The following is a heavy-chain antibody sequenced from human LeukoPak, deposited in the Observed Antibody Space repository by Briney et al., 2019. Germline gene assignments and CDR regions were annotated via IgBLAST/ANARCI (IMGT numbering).Heavy chain of an antibody. J-gene: IGHJ4*02. D-gene: IGHD6-13*01. CDR1: GYTFTNHD. CDR2: INTNNGNA. CDR3: ARVSISSWYY. V-gene: IGHV1-18*01. Sequence: ASVKVSCKAFGYTFTNHDINWVRQAPGQGLEWMGGINTNNGNADYAQKFQGRVTLTTDTSTGTAYMELRSLISDDTAIYYRARVSISSWYYWVQGTLVAVCS.